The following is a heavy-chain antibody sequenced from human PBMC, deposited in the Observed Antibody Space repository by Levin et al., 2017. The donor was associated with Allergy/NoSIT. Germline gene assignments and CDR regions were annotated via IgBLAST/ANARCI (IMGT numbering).Heavy chain of an antibody. Sequence: SETLSLTCTVSGGSISRGSYYWSWIRQPAAKGLEWIGRIYSSGSANYNPSLKSRVTISVDTSKNQFSLKLSSVTAADTAVYYCARAEVGSEHWGQGTLVTVSS. V-gene: IGHV4-61*02. CDR1: GGSISRGSYY. D-gene: IGHD2-15*01. J-gene: IGHJ4*02. CDR3: ARAEVGSEH. CDR2: IYSSGSA.